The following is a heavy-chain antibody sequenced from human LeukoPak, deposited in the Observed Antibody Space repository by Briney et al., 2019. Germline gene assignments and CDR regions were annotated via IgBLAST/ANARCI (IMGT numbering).Heavy chain of an antibody. CDR1: GFSIRTYY. Sequence: PGGSLRLSCKASGFSIRTYYMSWVRQVPGKGLEWVSVIYSGGTIRYADSVKGRFTFSRDNFKDTLNLQMNSLRADDTAVYYCVRAVHHNFYSDSSGYYGDAFDVWGQGTVVTVSS. CDR2: IYSGGTI. J-gene: IGHJ3*01. CDR3: VRAVHHNFYSDSSGYYGDAFDV. D-gene: IGHD3-22*01. V-gene: IGHV3-53*01.